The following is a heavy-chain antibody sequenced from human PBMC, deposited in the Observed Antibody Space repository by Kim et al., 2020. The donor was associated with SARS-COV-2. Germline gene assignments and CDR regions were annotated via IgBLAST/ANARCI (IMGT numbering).Heavy chain of an antibody. CDR1: GYTFDSYG. CDR3: ARTTYYKNRGKSATAFYF. CDR2: ISTYNGET. V-gene: IGHV1-18*01. Sequence: ASVKVSCKASGYTFDSYGISWVRQAPGRGLEWMGWISTYNGETKYIEKAQGRVTMTTDTSATTDYMELRSLRSDDTAMYFCARTTYYKNRGKSATAFYFWGQGTMVTVP. J-gene: IGHJ3*01. D-gene: IGHD3-10*01.